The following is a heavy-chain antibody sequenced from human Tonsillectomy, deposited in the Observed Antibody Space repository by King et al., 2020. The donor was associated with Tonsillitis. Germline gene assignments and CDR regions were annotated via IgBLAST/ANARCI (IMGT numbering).Heavy chain of an antibody. CDR1: GFTVSSNY. CDR2: LFSGRST. CDR3: ARGPDTATLYYFDY. D-gene: IGHD5-18*01. Sequence: VQLVESGGGLIQPGGSLRLPCAASGFTVSSNYMNWVRQAPGKGLEWVSVLFSGRSTYYADSVKGRFTISRDNSKNMLFLQMNSLRAEDTAVYYCARGPDTATLYYFDYWGQGTLVTVSS. V-gene: IGHV3-53*01. J-gene: IGHJ4*02.